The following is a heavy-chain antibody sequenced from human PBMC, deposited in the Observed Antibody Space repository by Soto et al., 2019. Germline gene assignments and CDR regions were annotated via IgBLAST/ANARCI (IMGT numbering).Heavy chain of an antibody. CDR1: GGSISSSSYY. CDR3: ATPGPSAPLFDY. V-gene: IGHV4-39*01. D-gene: IGHD2-2*01. Sequence: QLQLQESGPGLVKPSETLSLTCTVSGGSISSSSYYWGWIRQPPGKGLEWIGSIYYSGSTYYNPSLKSRVTKSGDTSKNRFSLKLSSVTAADTAVYYCATPGPSAPLFDYWGQGTLVTVSS. CDR2: IYYSGST. J-gene: IGHJ4*02.